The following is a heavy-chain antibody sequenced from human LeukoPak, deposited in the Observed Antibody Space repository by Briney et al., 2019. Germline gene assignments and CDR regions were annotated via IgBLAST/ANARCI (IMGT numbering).Heavy chain of an antibody. CDR2: IFHSGST. J-gene: IGHJ5*02. Sequence: PSETLSLTCAVSGGSISSSWWSWVRQPPGKGLEWIGEIFHSGSTNYNPSLKSRVTISVDKSKNQFSLKLSSVTAADTAVYYCARDKTGGFDPWGQGTLVTVSS. D-gene: IGHD3-10*01. CDR3: ARDKTGGFDP. V-gene: IGHV4-4*02. CDR1: GGSISSSW.